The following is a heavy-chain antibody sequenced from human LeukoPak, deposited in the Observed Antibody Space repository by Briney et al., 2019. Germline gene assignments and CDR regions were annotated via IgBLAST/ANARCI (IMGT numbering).Heavy chain of an antibody. D-gene: IGHD1-26*01. J-gene: IGHJ4*02. CDR3: ARDLWELKF. Sequence: SETLSLTCTVSGGSISSHYWSWIRQPPGKGLEWIGYIYYSGSTNYNPSLKSRVTISVDTSKDQFSLKLSSVTAADTAVYYCARDLWELKFWGQGTLVTVSS. CDR2: IYYSGST. V-gene: IGHV4-59*11. CDR1: GGSISSHY.